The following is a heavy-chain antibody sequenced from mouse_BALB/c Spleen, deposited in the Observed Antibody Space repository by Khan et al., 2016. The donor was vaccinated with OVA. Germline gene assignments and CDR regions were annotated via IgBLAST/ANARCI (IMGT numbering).Heavy chain of an antibody. CDR3: ARVEGYY. D-gene: IGHD1-3*01. Sequence: QVQLKQSGAELARPGASVKLSCKASGYTFTSYWMQWVKQRPGQGLEWIGAIYPGDGDTRYTQKFKGKATLTADKSSSTAYMQLSSLASEDSAVYYCARVEGYYWGQGTTLTVSS. J-gene: IGHJ2*01. V-gene: IGHV1-87*01. CDR2: IYPGDGDT. CDR1: GYTFTSYW.